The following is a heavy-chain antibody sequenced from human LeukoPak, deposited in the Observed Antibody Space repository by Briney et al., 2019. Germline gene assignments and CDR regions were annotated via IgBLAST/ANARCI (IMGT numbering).Heavy chain of an antibody. V-gene: IGHV3-21*01. CDR3: ARDLLGGGDDY. D-gene: IGHD2-21*02. CDR1: GFTFSNYA. CDR2: ISSSSSYI. Sequence: KSGGSLRLSCAASGFTFSNYAMSWVRQAPGKGLEWVSSISSSSSYIYYADSLKGRFTISRDNAKNSLYLQMNSLRAEDTAVYYCARDLLGGGDDYWGQGTLVTVSS. J-gene: IGHJ4*02.